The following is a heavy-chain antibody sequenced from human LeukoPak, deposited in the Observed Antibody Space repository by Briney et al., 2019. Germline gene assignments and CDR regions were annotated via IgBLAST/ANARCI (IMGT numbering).Heavy chain of an antibody. Sequence: SETLSLTCTVSGGSISGSSYYWGWIRQPPGKGLEWIGSIYYSGSTYYNPSLKSRVTISVDTSKNQFSLKLSSVTAADTAVYYCARDGQRESAFDIWGQGTMVTVSS. CDR2: IYYSGST. CDR1: GGSISGSSYY. J-gene: IGHJ3*02. CDR3: ARDGQRESAFDI. D-gene: IGHD5-24*01. V-gene: IGHV4-39*01.